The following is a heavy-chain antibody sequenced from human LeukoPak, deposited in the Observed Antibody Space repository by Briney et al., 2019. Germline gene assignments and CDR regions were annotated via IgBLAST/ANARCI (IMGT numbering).Heavy chain of an antibody. J-gene: IGHJ3*02. CDR2: IIPILGIA. Sequence: SVKVSCKASGGTFSSYAISWVRQAPGQGLEWMGRIIPILGIANYAQKFQGRVTITADKSTSTAYMELSSLRPEDTAVYYCARDVAAAEDAFDIWGQGTMVTVSS. D-gene: IGHD6-13*01. CDR3: ARDVAAAEDAFDI. CDR1: GGTFSSYA. V-gene: IGHV1-69*04.